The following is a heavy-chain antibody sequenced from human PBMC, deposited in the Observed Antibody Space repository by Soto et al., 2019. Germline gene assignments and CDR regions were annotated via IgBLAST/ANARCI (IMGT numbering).Heavy chain of an antibody. J-gene: IGHJ5*01. CDR1: GFTFSSYG. Sequence: GSLRLPCVASGFTFSSYGMHWVRQAPGKGLEWVAFLWYDGRNENYTDSVKGRFTISRDNSKNTLYLQMNSLRADDTAVYYCARGTATDGLDSWGQGTPVTVYS. CDR2: LWYDGRNE. CDR3: ARGTATDGLDS. V-gene: IGHV3-33*01. D-gene: IGHD2-21*02.